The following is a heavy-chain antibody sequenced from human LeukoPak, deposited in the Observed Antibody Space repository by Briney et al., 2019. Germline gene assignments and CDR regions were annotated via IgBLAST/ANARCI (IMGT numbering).Heavy chain of an antibody. J-gene: IGHJ4*02. V-gene: IGHV1-46*01. D-gene: IGHD2-21*02. CDR2: INPSGGST. Sequence: ASVKVSCKASGYTFTSHEMHWVRQAPGQGLAWMGTINPSGGSTGYAQKFQGRVIMTRDTSTSTVYMELSGLRSEDTAMYYCARVRSCGGDCYYFDFWGQGTLVTVSS. CDR1: GYTFTSHE. CDR3: ARVRSCGGDCYYFDF.